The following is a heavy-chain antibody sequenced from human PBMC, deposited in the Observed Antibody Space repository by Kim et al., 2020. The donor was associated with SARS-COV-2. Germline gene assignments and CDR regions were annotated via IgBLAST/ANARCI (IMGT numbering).Heavy chain of an antibody. CDR1: GGSISSYY. CDR3: ARDSLRSVGYCSGGSCYSAFDI. Sequence: SETLSLTCTVSGGSISSYYWSWIRQPPGKGLEWIGYIYYSGSTNYNPSLKSRVTISVDTSKNQFSLKLSSVTAADTAVYYCARDSLRSVGYCSGGSCYSAFDIWGQGTMVTVSS. V-gene: IGHV4-59*01. CDR2: IYYSGST. D-gene: IGHD2-15*01. J-gene: IGHJ3*02.